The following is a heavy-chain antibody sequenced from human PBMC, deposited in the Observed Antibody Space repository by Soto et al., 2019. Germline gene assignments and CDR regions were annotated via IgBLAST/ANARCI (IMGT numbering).Heavy chain of an antibody. J-gene: IGHJ6*01. D-gene: IGHD3-10*01. CDR1: GYTFTSYG. Sequence: ASVKVSCKASGYTFTSYGISWVRQAPGQGLEWMGWISAYNGNTNYAQKLQGRVTMTTDTSTSTAYMELRSLRSDDTAVYYCARDLGHYYGSGSYLAYYYYGMDVWGQGTTVTVSS. CDR2: ISAYNGNT. V-gene: IGHV1-18*01. CDR3: ARDLGHYYGSGSYLAYYYYGMDV.